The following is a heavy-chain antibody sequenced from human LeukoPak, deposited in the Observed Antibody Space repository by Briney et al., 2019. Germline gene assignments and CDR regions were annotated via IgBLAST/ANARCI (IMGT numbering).Heavy chain of an antibody. Sequence: SETLSLTCAVSSGSISSYYWSWIRQPPGRRLEWIGFIHYSGGTNYNPSLKSRVTISVDKSKNQFSLKLSSVTAADTAVYYCASLPYCSSTSCYTSNWFDPWGQGTLVTVSS. D-gene: IGHD2-2*02. J-gene: IGHJ5*02. V-gene: IGHV4-59*12. CDR3: ASLPYCSSTSCYTSNWFDP. CDR1: SGSISSYY. CDR2: IHYSGGT.